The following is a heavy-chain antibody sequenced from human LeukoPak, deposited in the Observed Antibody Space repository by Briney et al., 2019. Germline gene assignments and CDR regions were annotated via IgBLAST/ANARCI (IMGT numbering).Heavy chain of an antibody. CDR3: ARVRVLLAGRGYSYGYGPTYFDY. CDR1: GGSFSGYY. J-gene: IGHJ4*02. CDR2: INHSGST. D-gene: IGHD5-18*01. V-gene: IGHV4-34*01. Sequence: PSGTLSLTCAVYGGSFSGYYRSWIRQPPEGRLERIVEINHSGSTNKNPSLKSRVTISVDTSKNQYSLKLSSVTAADTAVYYCARVRVLLAGRGYSYGYGPTYFDYWGQGTLVTVSS.